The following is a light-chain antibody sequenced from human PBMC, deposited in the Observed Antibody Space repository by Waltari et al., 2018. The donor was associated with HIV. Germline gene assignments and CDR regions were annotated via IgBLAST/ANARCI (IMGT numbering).Light chain of an antibody. J-gene: IGLJ1*01. Sequence: QSALTQPASVSGSPGQSITISCTGTNSDVGGYKSVSWYQKYAENAPILMIYEMNTRPSGVASRFAGYKSGNTASLTIAGLQAADDADYYCSSYTDSRPLYVFGTGTKVTVL. CDR2: EMN. CDR1: NSDVGGYKS. CDR3: SSYTDSRPLYV. V-gene: IGLV2-14*01.